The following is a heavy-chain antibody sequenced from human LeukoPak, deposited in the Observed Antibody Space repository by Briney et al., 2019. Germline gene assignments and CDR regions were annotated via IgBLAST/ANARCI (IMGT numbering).Heavy chain of an antibody. J-gene: IGHJ4*02. V-gene: IGHV3-7*01. CDR3: ARDIIRGQSDFDY. Sequence: PGGSLRLSCVASGFNFGNYWMSWVRQAPGEGLEFVGNIEDDGSEQNYVDSVKGRFTISRDNVKNSLYLQMNSLRVEDTAVYYCARDIIRGQSDFDYWGQGILVTVSS. D-gene: IGHD5-12*01. CDR2: IEDDGSEQ. CDR1: GFNFGNYW.